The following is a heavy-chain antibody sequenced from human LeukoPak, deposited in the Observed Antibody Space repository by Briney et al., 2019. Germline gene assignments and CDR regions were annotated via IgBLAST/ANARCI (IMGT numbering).Heavy chain of an antibody. CDR3: ARGRFSSSWYAGEYFQH. D-gene: IGHD6-13*01. V-gene: IGHV4-34*01. CDR1: GGSISSFY. CDR2: INHSGST. Sequence: PSETLSLTCTVSGGSISSFYWSWIRQPPGKGLEWIGEINHSGSTNYNPSLKSRVTISVDTSKNQFSLKLSSVTAADTAVYYCARGRFSSSWYAGEYFQHWGQGTLVTVSS. J-gene: IGHJ1*01.